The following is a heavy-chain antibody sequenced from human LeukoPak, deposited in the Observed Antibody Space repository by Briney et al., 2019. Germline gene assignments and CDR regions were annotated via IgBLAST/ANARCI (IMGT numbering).Heavy chain of an antibody. J-gene: IGHJ4*02. CDR2: IIPIFGTA. Sequence: GASVKVSCKASGGTFSSYAISWVRQAPGQGLEWMGGIIPIFGTANYAQKFQGRVTITADESTSTAYMELSSLRSEDTAVYYFASPYYDFWSGNSHFDYWGQGTLVTVS. CDR3: ASPYYDFWSGNSHFDY. V-gene: IGHV1-69*13. CDR1: GGTFSSYA. D-gene: IGHD3-3*01.